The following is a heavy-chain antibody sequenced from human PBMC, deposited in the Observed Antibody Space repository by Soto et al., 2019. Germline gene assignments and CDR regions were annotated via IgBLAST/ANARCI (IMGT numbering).Heavy chain of an antibody. J-gene: IGHJ5*02. D-gene: IGHD4-17*01. CDR1: GFTFSNYA. V-gene: IGHV3-23*01. CDR3: AKETYYGDYVRWFDP. Sequence: EVQLLESGGGLVQPGGSLRLSCAASGFTFSNYAMSWVRQAPGKGLEWVSTIGGSGANTYYADSVKGLFHISRDNSKNTLYRQINSLRADDTAVYYCAKETYYGDYVRWFDPWGQGTLVTVSS. CDR2: IGGSGANT.